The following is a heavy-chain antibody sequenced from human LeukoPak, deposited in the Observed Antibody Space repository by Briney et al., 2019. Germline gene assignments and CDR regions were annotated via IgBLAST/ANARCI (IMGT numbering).Heavy chain of an antibody. CDR1: GFPFSNYW. D-gene: IGHD5-24*01. V-gene: IGHV3-74*01. CDR3: GRDNNYKVDV. CDR2: INTDGSVT. J-gene: IGHJ6*04. Sequence: GGSLTLSCAASGFPFSNYWMLWVRQGPGKGLAWVSNINTDGSVTNYADSVKGRLSISRDNAKNTLYLQLNSLRAEDSAVYYCGRDNNYKVDVWGKGTTVTVSS.